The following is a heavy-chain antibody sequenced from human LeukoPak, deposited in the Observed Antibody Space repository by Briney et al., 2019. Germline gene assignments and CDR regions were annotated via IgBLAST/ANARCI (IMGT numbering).Heavy chain of an antibody. Sequence: GASVKVSCKASGYTFTGYYMHWVRQAPGQGLEWMGWINPNSGGTNYAQKFQGRVTMTRDTSISTAYMELSRLRSDDTAVYYCARPHSSGWYYFDYWGQGILIVVSA. V-gene: IGHV1-2*02. CDR3: ARPHSSGWYYFDY. D-gene: IGHD6-19*01. CDR1: GYTFTGYY. J-gene: IGHJ4*01. CDR2: INPNSGGT.